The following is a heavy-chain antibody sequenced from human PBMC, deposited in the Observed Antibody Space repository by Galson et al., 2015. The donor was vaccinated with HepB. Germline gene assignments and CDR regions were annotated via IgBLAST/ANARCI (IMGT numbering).Heavy chain of an antibody. J-gene: IGHJ3*02. CDR3: ARGLSTAKRQGAFDI. D-gene: IGHD2/OR15-2a*01. CDR2: ISSSSSYI. CDR1: GFTFSSYS. V-gene: IGHV3-21*01. Sequence: SLRLSCAASGFTFSSYSMNWVRQAPGKGLEWVSSISSSSSYIYYADSVKGRFTISRDNAKNSLYLQMNSLRAEDTAVYYCARGLSTAKRQGAFDIWGQGTMVTVSS.